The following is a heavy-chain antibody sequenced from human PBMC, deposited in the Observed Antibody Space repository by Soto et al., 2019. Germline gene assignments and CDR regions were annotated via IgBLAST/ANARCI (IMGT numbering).Heavy chain of an antibody. CDR3: TRSPRRYDSSGNEPFDL. V-gene: IGHV4-30-2*01. D-gene: IGHD3-22*01. Sequence: QLQLQESGSGLVKPSQTLSLTCAVSGGSITGGASSWNWIRQPPGKGLEWIGYISHSGRTSYNPSLTSRVTLSVDRAKNQFSLKLTSVTAADTAVYYCTRSPRRYDSSGNEPFDLWGRGTQVIVSS. J-gene: IGHJ2*01. CDR1: GGSITGGASS. CDR2: ISHSGRT.